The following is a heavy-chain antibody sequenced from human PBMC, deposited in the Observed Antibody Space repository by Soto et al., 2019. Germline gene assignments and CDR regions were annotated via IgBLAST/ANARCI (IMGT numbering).Heavy chain of an antibody. V-gene: IGHV4-34*01. Sequence: SETLSLTCAVYGGSFSGYYWSWIRQPPGKGLEWIGEINHSGSTNYNPSLKSRVTISVDTSKNQFSLKLSSVTAADTAVYYCARVARYNWNPIPIDYWGQGTLVTVSS. CDR2: INHSGST. D-gene: IGHD1-20*01. J-gene: IGHJ4*02. CDR3: ARVARYNWNPIPIDY. CDR1: GGSFSGYY.